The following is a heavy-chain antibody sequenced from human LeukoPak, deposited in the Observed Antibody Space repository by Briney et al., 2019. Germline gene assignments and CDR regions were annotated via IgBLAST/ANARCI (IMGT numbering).Heavy chain of an antibody. V-gene: IGHV3-15*01. J-gene: IGHJ3*02. Sequence: GGSLRLSCAASGFTFSNAWMNWVRQAPGKGLEWVGRIKRKPDGGATDYAAPVKGRFTISRDDSKNTLYLQMNSPKTEDTAVYYCTTNDAFDIWGQGTMVIVSS. CDR1: GFTFSNAW. CDR2: IKRKPDGGAT. CDR3: TTNDAFDI.